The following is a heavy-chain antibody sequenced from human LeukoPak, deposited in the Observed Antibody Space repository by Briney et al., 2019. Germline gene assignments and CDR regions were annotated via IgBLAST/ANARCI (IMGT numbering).Heavy chain of an antibody. Sequence: GASVEVSCKASGYTFTSFALHWVRQAPGQRLEWMGWINAGNGNTKYSQKFQGRVTIFRDTSATTAYMVLSSLRSEDTAVYYCARDGGYDGNEPREMDYWGQGTLVTVPS. CDR3: ARDGGYDGNEPREMDY. CDR1: GYTFTSFA. J-gene: IGHJ4*02. V-gene: IGHV1-3*01. D-gene: IGHD5-12*01. CDR2: INAGNGNT.